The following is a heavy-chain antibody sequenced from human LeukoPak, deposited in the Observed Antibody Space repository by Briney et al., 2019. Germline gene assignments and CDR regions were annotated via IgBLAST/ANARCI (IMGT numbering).Heavy chain of an antibody. CDR1: VGTFSSYA. CDR3: ARMAEPIHRFDY. V-gene: IGHV1-69*13. Sequence: SVKVSCKASVGTFSSYAIRWVRQAPGQGLEWMGGIIPIFGTANYAQKFQGRVTITADESTSTAYMELSSLRSEDTAVYYCARMAEPIHRFDYWGQGTLVTVSS. CDR2: IIPIFGTA. D-gene: IGHD1-14*01. J-gene: IGHJ4*02.